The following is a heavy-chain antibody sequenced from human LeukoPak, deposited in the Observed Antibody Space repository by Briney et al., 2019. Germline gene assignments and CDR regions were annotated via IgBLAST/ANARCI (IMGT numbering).Heavy chain of an antibody. D-gene: IGHD3-22*01. Sequence: SETLSLTCTVSGGSISSGDYYWSWIRQPPGKGLEWIGYIYYSGSTYYNPSLKSRVTISVDTSKNQFSLKLSSVTAADTAVYYCAREKRRDSSGYTYFDYWGQGTLATVSS. CDR2: IYYSGST. CDR1: GGSISSGDYY. CDR3: AREKRRDSSGYTYFDY. V-gene: IGHV4-30-4*01. J-gene: IGHJ4*02.